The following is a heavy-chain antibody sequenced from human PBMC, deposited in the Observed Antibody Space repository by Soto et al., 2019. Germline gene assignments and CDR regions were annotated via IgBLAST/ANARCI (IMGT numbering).Heavy chain of an antibody. CDR2: IHDSGTT. Sequence: QVRLQESGPGLLKPSEILSLTCSVSGASITTYYWSWFRQSPGKGLEWIGYIHDSGTTKYNASLESRVTISVDTSKTHFFLRLTSVTAADTAVYYCARPTSWFGDILWGQGTLVTVTS. CDR1: GASITTYY. CDR3: ARPTSWFGDIL. J-gene: IGHJ4*02. V-gene: IGHV4-59*08. D-gene: IGHD3-10*01.